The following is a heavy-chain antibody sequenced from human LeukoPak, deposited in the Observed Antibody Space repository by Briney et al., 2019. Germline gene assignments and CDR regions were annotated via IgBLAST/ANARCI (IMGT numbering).Heavy chain of an antibody. CDR2: IYYSGST. D-gene: IGHD1-14*01. CDR1: GGSISSYY. Sequence: SETLSLTCTVSGGSISSYYWGWIRQPPGKGLEWIGYIYYSGSTNYNPSLKSRVTISVDTSKNQFSLKLSSVTAADTAVYYCARDNHSVGFVDYWGQGTLVTVSS. V-gene: IGHV4-59*01. J-gene: IGHJ4*02. CDR3: ARDNHSVGFVDY.